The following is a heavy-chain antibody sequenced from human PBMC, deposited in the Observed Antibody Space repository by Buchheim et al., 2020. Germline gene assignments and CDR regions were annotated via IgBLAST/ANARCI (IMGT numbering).Heavy chain of an antibody. CDR3: ASLKDVSGSSIGDPELDY. CDR1: GGTFSSYA. J-gene: IGHJ4*02. CDR2: IIPILGIA. Sequence: QVQLVQSGAEVKKPGSSVKVSCKASGGTFSSYAISWVRQAPGQGLEWMGRIIPILGIANYAQKFQGRVTITADKSTRTAYMELSSLRSEDTAVYYCASLKDVSGSSIGDPELDYWGQGTL. V-gene: IGHV1-69*04. D-gene: IGHD1-26*01.